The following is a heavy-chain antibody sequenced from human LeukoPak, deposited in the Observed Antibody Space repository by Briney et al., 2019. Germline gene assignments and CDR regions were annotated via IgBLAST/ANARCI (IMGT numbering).Heavy chain of an antibody. V-gene: IGHV4-59*01. Sequence: SETLSLTCTVSGGSISSYYWSWIRQPPGKGLEWIGYIYYSGSTNYNPSLKSRVTISVDTSKNQFSLKLSSVTAADTAVYYRASYSYYYDSSGYFDYWGQGTLVTVSS. J-gene: IGHJ4*02. D-gene: IGHD3-22*01. CDR1: GGSISSYY. CDR3: ASYSYYYDSSGYFDY. CDR2: IYYSGST.